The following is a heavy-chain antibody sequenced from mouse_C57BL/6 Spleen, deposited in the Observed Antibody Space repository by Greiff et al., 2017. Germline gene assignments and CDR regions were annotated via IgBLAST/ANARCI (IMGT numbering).Heavy chain of an antibody. J-gene: IGHJ2*01. CDR3: AGYYYGSSYGVDYFED. D-gene: IGHD1-1*01. CDR1: GYAFSSSW. CDR2: IYPGDGDT. V-gene: IGHV1-82*01. Sequence: QVQLQQSGPELVKPGASVKISCKASGYAFSSSWMNWVKQRPGKGLEWIGRIYPGDGDTNYNGKFKGKATLPADKSSSTAYMQLSSLTSADSAVYFCAGYYYGSSYGVDYFEDWGQGTTLTVSS.